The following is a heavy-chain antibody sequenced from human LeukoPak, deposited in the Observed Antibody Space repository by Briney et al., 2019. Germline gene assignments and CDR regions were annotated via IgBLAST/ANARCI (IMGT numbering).Heavy chain of an antibody. D-gene: IGHD3-22*01. CDR2: INPSGGST. V-gene: IGHV1-46*01. CDR1: GYTFTSYY. CDR3: AGDSSGYYYYYYMDV. Sequence: ASVKVSCKASGYTFTSYYMHWVRQAPGQGLEWMGIINPSGGSTSYAQKFQGRVTITADESTSTAYMELSSLRSEDTAVYYCAGDSSGYYYYYYMDVWGRGTTVTISS. J-gene: IGHJ6*03.